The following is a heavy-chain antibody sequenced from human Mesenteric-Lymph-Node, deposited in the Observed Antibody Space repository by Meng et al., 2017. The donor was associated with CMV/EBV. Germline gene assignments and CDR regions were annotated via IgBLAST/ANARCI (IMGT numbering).Heavy chain of an antibody. J-gene: IGHJ4*02. V-gene: IGHV3-53*01. D-gene: IGHD2-2*01. Sequence: GGSLRLSCVASGFTFSSYAMSWVRQAPGKGLEWVSVIYSGDNTYYADSVKGRFSISRDNSRNTLYLQMNSLGAEDTAVYYCARVPTLYCTSNTCYVYHFDYWGQGTLVTVSS. CDR2: IYSGDNT. CDR3: ARVPTLYCTSNTCYVYHFDY. CDR1: GFTFSSYA.